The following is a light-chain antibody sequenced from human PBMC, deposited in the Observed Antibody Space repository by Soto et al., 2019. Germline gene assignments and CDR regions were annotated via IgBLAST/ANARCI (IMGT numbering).Light chain of an antibody. CDR1: QSVLYSSNNKNY. Sequence: DVLMTQSPDSLAVSLGERATLNCKSSQSVLYSSNNKNYLAWYQQKPGQPPKALIYWASTRESGVPDRFSGSGSGTDFTLTISSLQAEDVAVYYCQQYYTTPWTFGQGTKVDIK. J-gene: IGKJ1*01. CDR3: QQYYTTPWT. V-gene: IGKV4-1*01. CDR2: WAS.